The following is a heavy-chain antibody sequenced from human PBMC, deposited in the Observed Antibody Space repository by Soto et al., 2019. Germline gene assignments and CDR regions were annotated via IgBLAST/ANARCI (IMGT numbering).Heavy chain of an antibody. CDR1: GYTFTSYY. CDR2: INPSGGYT. V-gene: IGHV1-46*01. D-gene: IGHD1-20*01. Sequence: ASVKVSCKASGYTFTSYYMNWVRQAPGQGLEWLGIINPSGGYTTYAQRFQGRVTITRDTSASTAYMELSSLRFEDTAVYYCARGKGYNWNHGWFDPWGQGTLVTVSS. CDR3: ARGKGYNWNHGWFDP. J-gene: IGHJ5*02.